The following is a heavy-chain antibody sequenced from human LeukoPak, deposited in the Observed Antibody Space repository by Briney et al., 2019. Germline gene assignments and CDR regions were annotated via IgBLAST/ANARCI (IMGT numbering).Heavy chain of an antibody. CDR1: GGSFSGYY. CDR2: INLSGST. D-gene: IGHD3-22*01. CDR3: ARVEYYYDSSGYPFDY. J-gene: IGHJ4*02. V-gene: IGHV4-34*01. Sequence: PSETLSLTCAVYGGSFSGYYWSWIRQPPGKGLEWIGEINLSGSTNYNPSLKSRVTISVDTSKNQFSLKLSSVTAADTAVYYCARVEYYYDSSGYPFDYWGQGTLVTVSS.